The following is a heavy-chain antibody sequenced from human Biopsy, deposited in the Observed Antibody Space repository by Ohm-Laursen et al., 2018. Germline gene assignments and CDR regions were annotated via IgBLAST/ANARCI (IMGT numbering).Heavy chain of an antibody. Sequence: RPLSLTCAASGFKFDDYGMNWVRQVPGKGLEWVSRISWNSGSIGYVDSVKGRFTISRDNAKNSLYLQMNSLKAEDTALYYCARGYYDIGTGYHYDVFDFWGRGTLVTVSS. D-gene: IGHD3-9*01. J-gene: IGHJ3*01. V-gene: IGHV3-9*01. CDR1: GFKFDDYG. CDR3: ARGYYDIGTGYHYDVFDF. CDR2: ISWNSGSI.